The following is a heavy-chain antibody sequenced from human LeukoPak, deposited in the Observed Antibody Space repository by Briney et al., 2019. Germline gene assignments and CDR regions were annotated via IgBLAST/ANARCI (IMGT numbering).Heavy chain of an antibody. CDR2: ISYDGNNK. CDR1: GFTFSSYG. J-gene: IGHJ4*02. V-gene: IGHV3-30*18. Sequence: GGPLRLSCAASGFTFSSYGMHWVRQAPGKGLEWVAVISYDGNNKYYADSVKGRFTISRGNSKNTLYLQMDNLRAEDTAVYYCAKYQRQWLPKGGFDYWGQGTLVTVSS. D-gene: IGHD6-19*01. CDR3: AKYQRQWLPKGGFDY.